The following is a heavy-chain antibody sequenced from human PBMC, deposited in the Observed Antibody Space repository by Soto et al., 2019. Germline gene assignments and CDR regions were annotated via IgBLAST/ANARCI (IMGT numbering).Heavy chain of an antibody. CDR1: GDSVSRYH. D-gene: IGHD4-17*01. CDR3: ARRIAMAAVTLGGDNWLDP. V-gene: IGHV4-4*08. J-gene: IGHJ5*02. Sequence: QVRLQESGPGLVKPSETLSLTCSVSGDSVSRYHWNWVRQSPGQGLDWIGFVSTTAGTVYNPPLGSRFDLSLDTSKNQFSLTWTAVTAADTAVYYCARRIAMAAVTLGGDNWLDPWGQGTLVVVSS. CDR2: VSTTAGT.